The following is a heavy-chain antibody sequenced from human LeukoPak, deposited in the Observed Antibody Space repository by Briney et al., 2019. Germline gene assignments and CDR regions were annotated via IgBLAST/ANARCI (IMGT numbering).Heavy chain of an antibody. Sequence: GGSLRLSCAASGFTFSSYMMSWVRQAPGKGLEWVSSINSGSTYTYYTESVKGRFTVSRDNAKNSLFLQMNSLRAEDTAIYYCARSLTTLTYEGYWGQGTLVTVSS. CDR3: ARSLTTLTYEGY. V-gene: IGHV3-21*01. CDR1: GFTFSSYM. D-gene: IGHD1-1*01. CDR2: INSGSTYT. J-gene: IGHJ4*02.